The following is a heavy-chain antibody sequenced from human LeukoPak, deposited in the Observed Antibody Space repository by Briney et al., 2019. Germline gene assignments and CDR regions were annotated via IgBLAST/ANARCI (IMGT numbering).Heavy chain of an antibody. CDR3: ARADPKYYDFWSGLRGWAFDI. D-gene: IGHD3-3*01. V-gene: IGHV1-46*01. Sequence: GASVKVSCKASGYTFTGYYMHWVRQAPGQGLEWMGIINPSGDSTSYAQKFQGRVTMTRDMSTSTVYMELSSLRSEDTAVYYCARADPKYYDFWSGLRGWAFDIWGQGTMVTVSS. CDR1: GYTFTGYY. J-gene: IGHJ3*02. CDR2: INPSGDST.